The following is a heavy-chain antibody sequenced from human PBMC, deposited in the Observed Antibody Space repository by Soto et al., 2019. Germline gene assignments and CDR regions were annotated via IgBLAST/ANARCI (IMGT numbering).Heavy chain of an antibody. CDR2: IYHSGST. V-gene: IGHV4-4*02. J-gene: IGHJ5*02. Sequence: SETLSLTCAVSGGSISSSNWWSWVRQPPGKGLEWIGEIYHSGSTNYNPSLKSRVTISVDKSKNQFSLKLSSVTAADTAVYYCARATMVRGVINWFGPWGQGTLVTVSS. D-gene: IGHD3-10*01. CDR1: GGSISSSNW. CDR3: ARATMVRGVINWFGP.